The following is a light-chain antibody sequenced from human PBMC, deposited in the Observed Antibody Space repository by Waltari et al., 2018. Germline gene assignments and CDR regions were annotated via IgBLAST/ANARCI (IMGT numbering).Light chain of an antibody. V-gene: IGLV2-8*01. CDR1: SSDVGGSKY. CDR2: EVN. Sequence: QSALTQPPSASGSPGQSVTISCTGTSSDVGGSKYVSWYQQHPGKAPKLMIFEVNTRPSGVPDRFSGSKSGNTASLTVSGLQAEDEADYYCSSFADSNLVLFGGGTKLTVL. CDR3: SSFADSNLVL. J-gene: IGLJ2*01.